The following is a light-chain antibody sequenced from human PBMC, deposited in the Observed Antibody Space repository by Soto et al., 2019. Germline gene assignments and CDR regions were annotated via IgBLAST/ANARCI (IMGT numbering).Light chain of an antibody. CDR3: ISYAATTSYV. CDR1: SSVVGGYNF. V-gene: IGLV2-8*01. CDR2: EVD. Sequence: QSVLTQPPSASGSPGQSVTISCTGTSSVVGGYNFVSWYQQHPGKAPKLMIYEVDKRPSGVPDRFSGSKSGNTACLTVSGLQAEYEADYYCISYAATTSYVFGTGTKVTVL. J-gene: IGLJ1*01.